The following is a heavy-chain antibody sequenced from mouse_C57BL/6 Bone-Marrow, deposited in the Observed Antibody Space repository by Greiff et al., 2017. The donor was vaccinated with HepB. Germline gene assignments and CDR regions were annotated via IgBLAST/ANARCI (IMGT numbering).Heavy chain of an antibody. J-gene: IGHJ1*03. V-gene: IGHV1-9*01. CDR3: ARSHYYYGCSYWYFDV. CDR2: ILPGSGST. CDR1: GYTFTGYW. Sequence: VQLQQSGAELVKPGASVKLSCKASGYTFTGYWIEWVKQRPGHGLEWIGEILPGSGSTNYNEKFKGKATFTADTSSNTAYMQLSSLTTEDSAVYCCARSHYYYGCSYWYFDVWGTGTTVTVSS. D-gene: IGHD1-1*01.